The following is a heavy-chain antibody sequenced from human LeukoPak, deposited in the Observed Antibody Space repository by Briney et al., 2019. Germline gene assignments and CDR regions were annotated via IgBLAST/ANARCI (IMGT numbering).Heavy chain of an antibody. V-gene: IGHV3-48*04. J-gene: IGHJ4*02. CDR2: ISSSGSTI. D-gene: IGHD2-15*01. CDR3: ARVGGYCSGGSCYQKYFDY. CDR1: GLTFSSYG. Sequence: PGGSLRLSCVASGLTFSSYGMSWIRQAPGKGLEWVSYISSSGSTIYYADSVKGRFTISRDNAKNSLYLQMNSLRAEDTAVYYCARVGGYCSGGSCYQKYFDYWGQGTLVTVSS.